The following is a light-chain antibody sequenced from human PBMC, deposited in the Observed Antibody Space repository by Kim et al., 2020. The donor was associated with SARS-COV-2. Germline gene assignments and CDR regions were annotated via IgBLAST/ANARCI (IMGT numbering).Light chain of an antibody. CDR1: SLRSYY. Sequence: LRQPAMITCQGASLRSYYTSWCQQKPGQAPVLVIYGKNNRPSGIPDRFSGSSSGNTASLTITGAQAEDEADYYCNSRDSSGNRYVVFGGGTQLTVL. V-gene: IGLV3-19*01. J-gene: IGLJ2*01. CDR3: NSRDSSGNRYVV. CDR2: GKN.